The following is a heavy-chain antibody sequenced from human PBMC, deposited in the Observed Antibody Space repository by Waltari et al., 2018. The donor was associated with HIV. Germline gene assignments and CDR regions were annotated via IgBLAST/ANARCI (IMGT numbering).Heavy chain of an antibody. CDR2: FDPEDGET. J-gene: IGHJ4*02. V-gene: IGHV1-24*01. D-gene: IGHD3-10*01. Sequence: QVQLVQSGAEVKKPGPSVKVSCKVSGYTVTELSMHWVRQAPGKGIEWMGGFDPEDGETISAQKFQGRVTMTEDTSTHTAYMELTSLRSEDTAVYYCATPRFGELIFDYWGQGTLVTVSS. CDR3: ATPRFGELIFDY. CDR1: GYTVTELS.